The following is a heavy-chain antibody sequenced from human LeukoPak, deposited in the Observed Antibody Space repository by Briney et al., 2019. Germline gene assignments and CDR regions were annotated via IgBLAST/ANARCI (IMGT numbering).Heavy chain of an antibody. V-gene: IGHV4-4*07. J-gene: IGHJ4*02. CDR2: IYTSGST. CDR1: GGSISSYY. CDR3: ARLPLGYCSSTSGYKERGDFDY. Sequence: SETLSLTCTVSGGSISSYYWSWIRQPAGKGLEWIGRIYTSGSTNYNPSLKSRVTMSIDTSKNHFSLKLSSVTAADTAVYYCARLPLGYCSSTSGYKERGDFDYWGQGTLVTVSS. D-gene: IGHD2-2*02.